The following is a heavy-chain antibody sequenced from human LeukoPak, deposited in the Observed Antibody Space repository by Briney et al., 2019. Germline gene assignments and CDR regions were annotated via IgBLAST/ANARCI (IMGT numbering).Heavy chain of an antibody. CDR3: ARDKVRYDFWSGYSPDEYYYYGMDV. CDR2: ISAYNSNT. Sequence: GASVKVSCKASGYTFTSYGISWVRQAPGQGLEWMGWISAYNSNTNYAQKLQGRVTMTTDTSTSTAYMELRSLRSDDTAVYYCARDKVRYDFWSGYSPDEYYYYGMDVWGQGTTVTVSS. J-gene: IGHJ6*02. CDR1: GYTFTSYG. V-gene: IGHV1-18*01. D-gene: IGHD3-3*01.